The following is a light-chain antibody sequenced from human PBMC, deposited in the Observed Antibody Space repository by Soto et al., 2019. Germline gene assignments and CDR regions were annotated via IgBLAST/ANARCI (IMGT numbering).Light chain of an antibody. CDR3: GTWYTRLRVVV. Sequence: QSVLTQPPSVSAAPGQEVTISCSGSGFNIGKNDVSGYLQLPGAAPKLLIYDTNKRHSVIPHRFSGSKSGKSATLGNTGRQSGAAADYFFGTWYTRLRVVVFGGGTKLTVL. V-gene: IGLV1-51*01. J-gene: IGLJ2*01. CDR1: GFNIGKND. CDR2: DTN.